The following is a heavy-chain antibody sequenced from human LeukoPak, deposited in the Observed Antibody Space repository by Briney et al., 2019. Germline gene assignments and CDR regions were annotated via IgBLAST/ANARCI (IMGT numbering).Heavy chain of an antibody. V-gene: IGHV5-51*01. D-gene: IGHD7-27*01. Sequence: GESLKISCELSGYSFTSYWIGWVRQMPGKGLEWMGIIYPGDSDTRYSPSFQGQVTISADKPISTAYLQWSSLKASDTAVYYCARTGDYNHFDYWGQGTLVTVSS. CDR1: GYSFTSYW. CDR2: IYPGDSDT. J-gene: IGHJ4*02. CDR3: ARTGDYNHFDY.